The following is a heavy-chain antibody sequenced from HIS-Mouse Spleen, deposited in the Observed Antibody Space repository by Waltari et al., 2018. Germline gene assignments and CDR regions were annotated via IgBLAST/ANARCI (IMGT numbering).Heavy chain of an antibody. Sequence: QVQLQESGPGLVKPSETLSLTCTVSGGSISSYYWSWIRQPAGKGLEWIGRIYTSGRTNYNPYLKSRVTMSVDTSKNQFSLKLSSVTAADTAVYYCARDFHDFWSGYYGGDKKHDAFDIWGQGTMVTVSS. J-gene: IGHJ3*02. CDR1: GGSISSYY. CDR2: IYTSGRT. V-gene: IGHV4-4*07. CDR3: ARDFHDFWSGYYGGDKKHDAFDI. D-gene: IGHD3-3*01.